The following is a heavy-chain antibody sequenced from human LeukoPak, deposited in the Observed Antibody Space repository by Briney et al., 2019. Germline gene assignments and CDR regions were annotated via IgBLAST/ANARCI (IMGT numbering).Heavy chain of an antibody. D-gene: IGHD4-11*01. CDR2: IYSGGST. CDR1: GFTFSSYA. Sequence: GGSLRLSCAASGFTFSSYAMSWVRQAPGKGLEWVSVIYSGGSTYYADSVKGRFTISRDNSKNTLYLQLNSLRAEDTAVYYCARTTADYSDYFFLDYWGQGTLVTVSS. J-gene: IGHJ4*02. V-gene: IGHV3-53*01. CDR3: ARTTADYSDYFFLDY.